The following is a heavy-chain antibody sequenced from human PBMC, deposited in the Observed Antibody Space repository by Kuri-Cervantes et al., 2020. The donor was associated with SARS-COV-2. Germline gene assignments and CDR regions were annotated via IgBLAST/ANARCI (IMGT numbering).Heavy chain of an antibody. Sequence: GSLRLSCAVYGGSFSGYYWSWIRQPPGKGLEWIGSIYYSGSTYYNPSLKSRVTISVDTSKNQFSLKLSSVTAADTAVYYCVSTYYYDSSGYYYLDYWGQGTLVTVSS. CDR3: VSTYYYDSSGYYYLDY. CDR2: IYYSGST. CDR1: GGSFSGYY. V-gene: IGHV4-34*01. D-gene: IGHD3-22*01. J-gene: IGHJ4*02.